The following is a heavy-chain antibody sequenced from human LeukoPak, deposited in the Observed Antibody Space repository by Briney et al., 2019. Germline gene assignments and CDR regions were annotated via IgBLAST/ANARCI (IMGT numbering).Heavy chain of an antibody. V-gene: IGHV3-9*01. D-gene: IGHD3-22*01. J-gene: IGHJ4*02. CDR1: GFTFDDYA. CDR2: ISWNSGSI. Sequence: GGSLRLSCAASGFTFDDYAMHWVRQAPGKGLEWVSGISWNSGSIGYADSVKGRFTISRDNAKNSLYLQMNSLRAEDTALYYCAKDISYDSSGYRFDYWGQGTLVTVSS. CDR3: AKDISYDSSGYRFDY.